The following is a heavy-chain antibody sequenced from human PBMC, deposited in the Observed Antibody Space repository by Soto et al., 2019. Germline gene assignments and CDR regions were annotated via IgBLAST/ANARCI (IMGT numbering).Heavy chain of an antibody. V-gene: IGHV6-1*01. D-gene: IGHD3-3*01. Sequence: SQTLSLTCAISGDSVSSNSAAWNWIRQSPSRGLEWLGRTYYRSKWYNDYAVSVKSRITINPDTSKNQFSLQLNSVTPEDTAVYYCARAPEVRLKSGLRFLEWLSQASYYFDYWGQGTLVTVSS. CDR1: GDSVSSNSAA. CDR3: ARAPEVRLKSGLRFLEWLSQASYYFDY. CDR2: TYYRSKWYN. J-gene: IGHJ4*02.